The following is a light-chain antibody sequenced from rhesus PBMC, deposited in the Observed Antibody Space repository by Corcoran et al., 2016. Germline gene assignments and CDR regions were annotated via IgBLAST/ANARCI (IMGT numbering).Light chain of an antibody. Sequence: DIQMTQSPSSLSASVGDTVTITCRASQNINNYLDWYQQKPGKAPEILIYKASSLQTGVPSRFSGSGSGTDFTLPISGLQPEDFAAYYCLQYNYRPLTFGPGTKLDMK. CDR1: QNINNY. V-gene: IGKV1-22*01. J-gene: IGKJ3*01. CDR3: LQYNYRPLT. CDR2: KAS.